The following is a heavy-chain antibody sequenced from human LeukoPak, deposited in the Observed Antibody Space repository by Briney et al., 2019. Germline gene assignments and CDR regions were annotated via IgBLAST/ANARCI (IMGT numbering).Heavy chain of an antibody. CDR3: ARALPSRFYYYMDV. J-gene: IGHJ6*03. V-gene: IGHV3-53*01. Sequence: GGSLRLSCAASGFTFSSYAMSWVRQAPGKGLEWVSVIYSGGSTYYADSVKGRFTISRDNSKNTLYLQMNSLRAEDTAVYYCARALPSRFYYYMDVWGKGTTVTVSS. CDR1: GFTFSSYA. CDR2: IYSGGST. D-gene: IGHD6-13*01.